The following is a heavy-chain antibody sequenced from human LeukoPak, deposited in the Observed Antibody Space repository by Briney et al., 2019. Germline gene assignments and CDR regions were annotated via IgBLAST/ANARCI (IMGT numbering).Heavy chain of an antibody. CDR1: GYTFTSYG. Sequence: ASVKVSCKASGYTFTSYGISWVRQAPGQGLEWMGWISAYNGNTNYAQKLQGRVTMTTDTSTSTAYMELRSLRSDDTAVYYCARVVSDPAMVDVLPESDYWGQGTLVTVSS. J-gene: IGHJ4*02. D-gene: IGHD5-18*01. CDR2: ISAYNGNT. CDR3: ARVVSDPAMVDVLPESDY. V-gene: IGHV1-18*01.